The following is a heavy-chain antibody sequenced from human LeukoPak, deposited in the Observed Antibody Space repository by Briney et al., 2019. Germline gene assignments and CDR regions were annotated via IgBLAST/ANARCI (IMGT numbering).Heavy chain of an antibody. CDR2: INWNGGST. CDR3: ARDYCSSTSCYLFDY. Sequence: GGSLRLSCAASGFTFDDYGMSWVRQAPGKGLEWVSGINWNGGSTGYADSVKGRFTISGDNAKNSLYLQMNSLRAEDTALYYCARDYCSSTSCYLFDYWGQGTLVTVSS. J-gene: IGHJ4*02. V-gene: IGHV3-20*04. D-gene: IGHD2-2*01. CDR1: GFTFDDYG.